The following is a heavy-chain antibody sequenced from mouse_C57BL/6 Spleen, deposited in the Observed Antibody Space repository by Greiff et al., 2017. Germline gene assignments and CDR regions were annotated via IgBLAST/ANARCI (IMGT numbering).Heavy chain of an antibody. CDR1: GYTFTSYW. Sequence: QVQLQQPGAELVKPGASVKLSCKASGYTFTSYWMQWVKQRPGQGLEWIGEIDPSDSYTNYNQKFKGKATLTVDTSSSTAYMQLSSLTSEDSAVYYCARANSSGPFDYWGQGTTLTVSS. CDR3: ARANSSGPFDY. D-gene: IGHD3-2*02. CDR2: IDPSDSYT. J-gene: IGHJ2*01. V-gene: IGHV1-50*01.